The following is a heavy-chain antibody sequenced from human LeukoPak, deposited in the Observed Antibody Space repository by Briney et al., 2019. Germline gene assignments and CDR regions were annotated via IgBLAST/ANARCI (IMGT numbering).Heavy chain of an antibody. CDR1: GFSFSSYA. J-gene: IGHJ4*02. Sequence: GGSLRLSCSASGFSFSSYAMTWVRQAPGKGLEWVSAISGSGGSTYYADSVKGRFTISRDNSKNTLYLQMNSLRAEDTAIYYCAKGIGYSSPKLHFDYWGQGTLVTVSS. CDR3: AKGIGYSSPKLHFDY. CDR2: ISGSGGST. D-gene: IGHD6-13*01. V-gene: IGHV3-23*01.